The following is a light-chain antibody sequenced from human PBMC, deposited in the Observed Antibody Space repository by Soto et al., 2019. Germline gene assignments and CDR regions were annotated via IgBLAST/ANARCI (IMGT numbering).Light chain of an antibody. V-gene: IGKV3-20*01. Sequence: EIVLTQSPGTLSLSPGERATLSCRASQSVSTSYLAWYQQKPGQAPRLLIYGASSRATGIPDTFSGSGSVADFTLTISRLEPEDFAVYYCQYYGSVPLTFVGGTKVEIK. CDR1: QSVSTSY. J-gene: IGKJ4*01. CDR2: GAS. CDR3: QYYGSVPLT.